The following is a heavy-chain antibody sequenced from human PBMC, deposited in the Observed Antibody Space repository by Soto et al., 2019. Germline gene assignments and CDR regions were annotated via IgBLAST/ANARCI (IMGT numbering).Heavy chain of an antibody. V-gene: IGHV3-23*01. CDR2: ISGSGGST. Sequence: GGSLRLSCAASGFTFSSYAMSCVRQAPGKWLEWVSAISGSGGSTYYADSVKGRFTISRDNSKNTLYLQMNSRRAEDTAVDYFGTRSRSDILTGYHPSGPGXLLTVFS. J-gene: IGHJ5*02. CDR1: GFTFSSYA. CDR3: GTRSRSDILTGYHP. D-gene: IGHD3-9*01.